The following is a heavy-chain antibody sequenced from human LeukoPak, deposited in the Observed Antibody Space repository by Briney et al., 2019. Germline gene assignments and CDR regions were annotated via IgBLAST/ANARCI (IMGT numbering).Heavy chain of an antibody. CDR1: GGSISSYY. V-gene: IGHV4-34*01. D-gene: IGHD4-23*01. CDR2: ITHSGST. Sequence: SETLSLTCTVSGGSISSYYWSWIRQPPGKGLEWIGEITHSGSTNYNPSLKSRVTISVDTSKTQFSLKLNSVTAADTAVYYCARGGLTYGGNSNYWGQGTLVTVSS. J-gene: IGHJ4*02. CDR3: ARGGLTYGGNSNY.